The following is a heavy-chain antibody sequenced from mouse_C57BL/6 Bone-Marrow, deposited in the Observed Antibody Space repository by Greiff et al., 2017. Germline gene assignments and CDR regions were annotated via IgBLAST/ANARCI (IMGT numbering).Heavy chain of an antibody. CDR3: ASDTTVEADFDY. D-gene: IGHD1-1*01. CDR2: ILPGSGST. CDR1: GYTFTGYW. J-gene: IGHJ2*01. V-gene: IGHV1-9*01. Sequence: QVQLQQSGAELMKPGASVKLSCKATGYTFTGYWIEWVKQRPGHGLEWIGEILPGSGSTNYNEKFKGKATFTADTSSNTAYIQLSSLSTEDSAIYYCASDTTVEADFDYWGQGTTLTVSS.